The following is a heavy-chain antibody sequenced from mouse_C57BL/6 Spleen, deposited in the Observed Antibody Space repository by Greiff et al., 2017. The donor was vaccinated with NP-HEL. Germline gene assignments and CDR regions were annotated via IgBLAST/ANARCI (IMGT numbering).Heavy chain of an antibody. D-gene: IGHD1-1*01. CDR1: GFTFSSYA. CDR3: TRDPSYYYGLAY. V-gene: IGHV5-9-1*02. J-gene: IGHJ3*01. CDR2: ISSGGDYI. Sequence: EVKLMESGEGLVKPGGSLKLSCAASGFTFSSYAMSWVRQTPEKRLEWVAYISSGGDYIYYADTVKGRFTISSDNARNTLYLQMISLKSEDTAMYYCTRDPSYYYGLAYWGQGTLVTVSA.